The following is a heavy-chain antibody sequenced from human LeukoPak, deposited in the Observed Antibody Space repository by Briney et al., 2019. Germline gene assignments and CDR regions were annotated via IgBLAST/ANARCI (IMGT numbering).Heavy chain of an antibody. CDR3: ARQIQLSYYYYYYMDV. D-gene: IGHD5-18*01. CDR2: IYTSGST. J-gene: IGHJ6*03. V-gene: IGHV4-61*02. Sequence: SETLSLTCTVSGGSISSGSYYWSWIRQPAGKGLEWIVRIYTSGSTNYNPSLKSRVTISVDTSKNQFSLKLSSVTAADTAVYYCARQIQLSYYYYYYMDVWGKGTTVTVSS. CDR1: GGSISSGSYY.